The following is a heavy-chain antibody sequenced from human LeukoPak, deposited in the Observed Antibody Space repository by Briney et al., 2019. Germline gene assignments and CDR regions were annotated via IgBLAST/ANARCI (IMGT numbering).Heavy chain of an antibody. CDR2: ISADNGNT. V-gene: IGHV1-18*01. CDR3: ARAISDSTGYYAYYFDS. D-gene: IGHD3-22*01. CDR1: GYTFTSYG. Sequence: ASVKVSFKASGYTFTSYGISWVRQAPGQGLEWMGWISADNGNTNYAQKFQGRVTMTTDTSTTTAYMELRNLRSDDTAVYYCARAISDSTGYYAYYFDSWGQGTLVTVSS. J-gene: IGHJ4*02.